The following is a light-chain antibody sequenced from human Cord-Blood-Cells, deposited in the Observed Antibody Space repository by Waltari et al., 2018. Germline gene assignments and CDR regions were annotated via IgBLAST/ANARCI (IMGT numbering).Light chain of an antibody. Sequence: QSALTQPAPVSGSPGQSITISCTATSSDVGGYNYVSLYQQHPGKAPKLMIYDVSKRPSGVSNRFSGSKSGNTASLTISGLQAEDEADYYCSSYTSSSTFEVFGGGTKLTVL. CDR2: DVS. CDR3: SSYTSSSTFEV. CDR1: SSDVGGYNY. V-gene: IGLV2-14*01. J-gene: IGLJ3*02.